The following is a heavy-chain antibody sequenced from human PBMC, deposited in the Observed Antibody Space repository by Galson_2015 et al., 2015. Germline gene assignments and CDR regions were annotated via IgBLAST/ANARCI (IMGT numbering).Heavy chain of an antibody. V-gene: IGHV3-30-3*01. CDR3: ARQGKGLGYPGIYVGQVPRYGMDV. CDR2: ISYDGSNK. J-gene: IGHJ6*02. D-gene: IGHD1-14*01. Sequence: SLRLSCAASGFTFSSYAMHWVRQAPGKGLEWVAVISYDGSNKYYADSVKGRFTISRDNSKNTLYLQMNSLRAEDTAVYYCARQGKGLGYPGIYVGQVPRYGMDVWGQGTTVTVSS. CDR1: GFTFSSYA.